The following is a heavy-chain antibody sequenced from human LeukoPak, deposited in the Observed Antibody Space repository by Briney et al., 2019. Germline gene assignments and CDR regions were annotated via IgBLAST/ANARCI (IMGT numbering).Heavy chain of an antibody. CDR1: GYTFTSYD. CDR3: ARGSIVGATFDYFDY. Sequence: ASVKVSCKASGYTFTSYDINWVRQATGQGLEWMGWMNPNSGNTGYAQKFQGRVTITRNTSISTAYMELSRLRSDDTAVYYCARGSIVGATFDYFDYWGQGTLVTVSS. CDR2: MNPNSGNT. D-gene: IGHD1-26*01. J-gene: IGHJ4*02. V-gene: IGHV1-8*03.